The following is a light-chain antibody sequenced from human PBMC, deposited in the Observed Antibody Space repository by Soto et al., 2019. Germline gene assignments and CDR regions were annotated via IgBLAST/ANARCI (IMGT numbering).Light chain of an antibody. CDR1: SSDVGSHNF. CDR2: EVT. Sequence: QSVLTQPASVSGSPGQSITISCTGTSSDVGSHNFVSWYQQRPGKAPKLMIFEVTKRPSGVSSRFSASKSGNTASLTISGVQAEDEADYYCCSYTSSSTLVFGGGTKLTVL. V-gene: IGLV2-14*02. CDR3: CSYTSSSTLV. J-gene: IGLJ2*01.